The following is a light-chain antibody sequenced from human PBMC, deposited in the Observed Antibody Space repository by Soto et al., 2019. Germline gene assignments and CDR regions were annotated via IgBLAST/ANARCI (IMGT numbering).Light chain of an antibody. CDR1: QSVDTY. CDR3: QQRSNWPPLT. V-gene: IGKV3-11*01. CDR2: DAS. J-gene: IGKJ4*01. Sequence: EVVLTQSPATLSLSPGERATLSCRASQSVDTYLAWYQQKPGQPPRLLIYDASNRATGIPARFSGSGSGTDFTLTITTLEPEDFAVYYCQQRSNWPPLTFGGGTTVEIK.